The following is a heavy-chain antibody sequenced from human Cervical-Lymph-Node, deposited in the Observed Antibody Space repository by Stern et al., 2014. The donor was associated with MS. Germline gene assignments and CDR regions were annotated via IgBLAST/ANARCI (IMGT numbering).Heavy chain of an antibody. CDR1: GGSISSGGYF. Sequence: VQLLESGPGLVKPSQTLSLTCTVSGGSISSGGYFWSWIRQHPGKGLAWIGFIYHSGSTYYSPSLKSRVTISVDTSKNQFSLNLNSVTAADTAVYYCARKGAIVPAAIENWFDSWGQGILVTVSS. CDR3: ARKGAIVPAAIENWFDS. CDR2: IYHSGST. D-gene: IGHD2-2*01. V-gene: IGHV4-31*03. J-gene: IGHJ5*01.